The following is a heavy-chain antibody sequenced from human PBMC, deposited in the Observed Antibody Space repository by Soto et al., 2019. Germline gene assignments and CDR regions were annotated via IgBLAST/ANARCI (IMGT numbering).Heavy chain of an antibody. CDR1: GYTLTNNY. Sequence: ASVKVCCKASGYTLTNNYGHWVRQAPGQGPEWMGVINPSGGSTRDAQKFQGRVTMTRDTSTSTVHMELSSLRSEDTAVYYCAREDTAAYSGMDVWGQGTTVTVSS. V-gene: IGHV1-46*01. J-gene: IGHJ6*02. CDR2: INPSGGST. CDR3: AREDTAAYSGMDV. D-gene: IGHD5-18*01.